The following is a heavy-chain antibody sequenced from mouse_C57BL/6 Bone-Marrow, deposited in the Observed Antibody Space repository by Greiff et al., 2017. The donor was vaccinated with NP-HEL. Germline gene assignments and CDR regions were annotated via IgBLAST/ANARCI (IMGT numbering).Heavy chain of an antibody. CDR3: TRRFPQYYGSSYDYFDY. J-gene: IGHJ2*01. Sequence: VQLQQSGTVLARPGASVKMSCKTSGYTFTSYWMHWVKQRPGQGLEWIGAIYPGNSDTSYNQKFKGKAKLTAVTSASTAYMELSSLTNEDSAVYYCTRRFPQYYGSSYDYFDYWGQGTTLTVSS. CDR2: IYPGNSDT. V-gene: IGHV1-5*01. D-gene: IGHD1-1*01. CDR1: GYTFTSYW.